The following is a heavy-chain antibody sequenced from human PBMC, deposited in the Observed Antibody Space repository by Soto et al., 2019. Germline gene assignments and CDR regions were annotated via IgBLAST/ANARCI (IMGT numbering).Heavy chain of an antibody. CDR2: ISSSSSTI. J-gene: IGHJ4*02. Sequence: GGSLRLSCAASGFTFSSYSMNWVRQAPGKGLEWVSYISSSSSTICYADSVKGRFTISRDNAKNSLYLQMNSLRAEDTAVYYCARDPYGDYVRDYWGQGTLVTVSS. D-gene: IGHD4-17*01. CDR1: GFTFSSYS. CDR3: ARDPYGDYVRDY. V-gene: IGHV3-48*01.